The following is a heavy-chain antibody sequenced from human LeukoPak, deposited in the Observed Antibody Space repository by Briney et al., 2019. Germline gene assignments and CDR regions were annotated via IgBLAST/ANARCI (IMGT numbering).Heavy chain of an antibody. CDR2: IFHTGST. D-gene: IGHD3-22*01. V-gene: IGHV4-30-2*01. J-gene: IGHJ4*02. Sequence: SQTLSLTCSVSGGSIGSGIYSWSWIRQPPGKCLEWIGYIFHTGSTSYNPSLKSRVTISVDTSKNQFSLKLSSVTAADTAVYYCVRDGDYYDSGGYGNIWGEGTLVTVSS. CDR1: GGSIGSGIYS. CDR3: VRDGDYYDSGGYGNI.